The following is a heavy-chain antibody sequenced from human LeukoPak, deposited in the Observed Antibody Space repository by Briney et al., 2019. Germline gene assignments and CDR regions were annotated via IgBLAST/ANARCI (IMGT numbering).Heavy chain of an antibody. CDR2: IYYSGST. CDR1: GGSISSTNYY. V-gene: IGHV4-39*01. J-gene: IGHJ5*02. CDR3: ARQWRFDP. Sequence: LETLSLTCTVSGGSISSTNYYWGWIRQPPGKGLEWIGSIYYSGSTYYNPSLKSRVTISVDTSKNQFSLKLSSVTAADTAVYYCARQWRFDPWGQGTLVTVSS.